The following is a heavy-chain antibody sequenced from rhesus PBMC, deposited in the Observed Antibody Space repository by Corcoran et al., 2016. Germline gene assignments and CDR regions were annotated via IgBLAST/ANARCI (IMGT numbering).Heavy chain of an antibody. J-gene: IGHJ4*01. CDR1: GGSISSSY. CDR2: VYGSGSST. Sequence: QLQLQESGPGLVKPSETLSVTCAVSGGSISSSYWSWIRQAPGKGLEWIGYVYGSGSSTNYNHSLKSRGTLAVDTSKNQLSLKLSAVTDADTAVYYCASWIAGKYDYWGQGVLVTVSS. D-gene: IGHD1-1-1*01. CDR3: ASWIAGKYDY. V-gene: IGHV4-169*02.